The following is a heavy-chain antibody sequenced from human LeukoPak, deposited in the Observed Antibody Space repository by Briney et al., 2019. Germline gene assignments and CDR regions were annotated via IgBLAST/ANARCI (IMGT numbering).Heavy chain of an antibody. V-gene: IGHV1-69*13. CDR3: ARDRAPYDFWSGYQYNWFDP. D-gene: IGHD3-3*01. Sequence: SVKVSCKASGGTFSSYAISWVRQAPGQGLEWMGGIIPIFGTANYAQKFQGRVTITADESTSTAYMELSSLRSEDTAVYYCARDRAPYDFWSGYQYNWFDPWGQGTLVTVSS. J-gene: IGHJ5*02. CDR1: GGTFSSYA. CDR2: IIPIFGTA.